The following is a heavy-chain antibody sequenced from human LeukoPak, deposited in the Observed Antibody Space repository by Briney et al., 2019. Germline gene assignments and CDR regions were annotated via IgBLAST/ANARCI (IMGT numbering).Heavy chain of an antibody. CDR1: GFTFSSYW. CDR2: INSDGSST. CDR3: SSGYYYDLFDY. V-gene: IGHV3-74*01. Sequence: GGSLRLSCAASGFTFSSYWMHWVRHAPGKGLVWVSRINSDGSSTSYADSVKGRFTISRDNAKNTLYLRMNSLRAEDTAVYYCSSGYYYDLFDYWGQGTLVTVSS. J-gene: IGHJ4*02. D-gene: IGHD3-22*01.